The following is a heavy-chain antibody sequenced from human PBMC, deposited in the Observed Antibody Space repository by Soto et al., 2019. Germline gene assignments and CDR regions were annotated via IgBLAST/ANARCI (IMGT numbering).Heavy chain of an antibody. V-gene: IGHV3-33*01. CDR3: ARDPPEDSRGYFALDI. J-gene: IGHJ3*02. CDR2: IWSDGSNK. Sequence: GSLRLSCAASGFTFSSYGMHWVRQAPGKGLEWVAVIWSDGSNKYYGDSVKGRFTISRDNSKNTLFLQMNSLRAEDTAVYYCARDPPEDSRGYFALDIWGQGTMVTVSS. CDR1: GFTFSSYG. D-gene: IGHD3-22*01.